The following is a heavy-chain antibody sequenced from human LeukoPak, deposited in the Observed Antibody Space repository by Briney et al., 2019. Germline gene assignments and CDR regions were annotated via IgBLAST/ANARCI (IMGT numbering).Heavy chain of an antibody. Sequence: SETLSLTCTVSGYSISSGYYWGWIRQPPGKGLEWTGSIDHSGSTYYNPSLKSRITISVDTSKNQFSLKLSSVTAADTAVYYCATGPTVRLGKLGANWFDPWGQGTLVTVS. J-gene: IGHJ5*02. CDR2: IDHSGST. V-gene: IGHV4-38-2*02. D-gene: IGHD4-17*01. CDR3: ATGPTVRLGKLGANWFDP. CDR1: GYSISSGYY.